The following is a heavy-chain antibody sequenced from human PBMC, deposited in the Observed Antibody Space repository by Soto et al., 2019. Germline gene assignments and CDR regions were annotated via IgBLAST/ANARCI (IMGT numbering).Heavy chain of an antibody. D-gene: IGHD6-19*01. CDR2: MNPNSGNT. Sequence: ASVKVSCKASGYTFTSYDINCVRQATGQGLEWMGWMNPNSGNTGYAQKFQGRVTMTRNTSISTAYMELSSLRSEDTAVYYCARVIAVADAFDIWGQGTMVTVSS. V-gene: IGHV1-8*01. CDR1: GYTFTSYD. J-gene: IGHJ3*02. CDR3: ARVIAVADAFDI.